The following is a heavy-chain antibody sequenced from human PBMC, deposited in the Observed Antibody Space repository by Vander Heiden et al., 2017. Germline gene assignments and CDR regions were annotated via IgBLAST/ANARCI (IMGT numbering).Heavy chain of an antibody. CDR3: ARIIDRGGRYSLWDY. D-gene: IGHD1-26*01. V-gene: IGHV2-70*01. Sequence: VSWIRQPPGKALEWLALIDWDDDKYYSTSRKTRLTISKDTSKNQVVLTMTNMDPVETATYYCARIIDRGGRYSLWDYWGQGTLVTVSS. CDR2: IDWDDDK. J-gene: IGHJ4*02.